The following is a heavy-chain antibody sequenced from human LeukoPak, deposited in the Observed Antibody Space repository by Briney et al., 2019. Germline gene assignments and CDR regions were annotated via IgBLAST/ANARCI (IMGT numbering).Heavy chain of an antibody. D-gene: IGHD4-17*01. J-gene: IGHJ5*02. Sequence: GGSLRLSCAASGFTFDDYAMHGVRQAPGKGLEWGSYISWKRGSILYADSVKGRFTISRAHANNSPYLQMHSLRPEDPPLYYCAKANYGAYAFDPWGQGTLVAVSS. CDR1: GFTFDDYA. CDR3: AKANYGAYAFDP. CDR2: ISWKRGSI. V-gene: IGHV3-9*01.